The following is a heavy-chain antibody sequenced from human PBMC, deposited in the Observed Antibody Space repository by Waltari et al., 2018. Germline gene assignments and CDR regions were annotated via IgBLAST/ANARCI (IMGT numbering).Heavy chain of an antibody. D-gene: IGHD1-26*01. CDR3: ARECELLEDGGDWYFDL. J-gene: IGHJ2*01. Sequence: QVQLQESGPGLVKPSETLSLTCTVPGGSISRHYWSWIRQPPGKGLEWIGYIYYSGSTNYNPSLKSRVTISVDTSKNQFSLKLSSVTAADTAVYYCARECELLEDGGDWYFDLWGRGTLVTVSS. CDR1: GGSISRHY. CDR2: IYYSGST. V-gene: IGHV4-59*11.